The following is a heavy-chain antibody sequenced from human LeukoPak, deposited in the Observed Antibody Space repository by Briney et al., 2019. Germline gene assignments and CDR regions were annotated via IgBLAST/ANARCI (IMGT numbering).Heavy chain of an antibody. Sequence: SETLSLTCAVYGGSFSGYYWSWIRQPPGKGLEWIEEINHSGSTNYNPSLKSRVTISVDTSKNQFSLKLSSVTAADTAVYYCARGYDYVWGSYRLDYWGQGTLVTVSS. J-gene: IGHJ4*02. CDR2: INHSGST. CDR3: ARGYDYVWGSYRLDY. D-gene: IGHD3-16*02. CDR1: GGSFSGYY. V-gene: IGHV4-34*01.